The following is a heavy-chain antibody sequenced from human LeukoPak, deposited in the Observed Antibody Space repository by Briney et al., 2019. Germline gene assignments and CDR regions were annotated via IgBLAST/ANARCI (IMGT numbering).Heavy chain of an antibody. V-gene: IGHV4-59*08. J-gene: IGHJ3*02. CDR2: IYYSGST. CDR3: ARHYWEYQLLYPHAIDI. Sequence: SETLSLTCTVSGGSLSSYYWSWIRQPPGKGLEWIGYIYYSGSTNYNPSLKSRVTISVDTSKNQFSLKLTSVTDADTAVYYCARHYWEYQLLYPHAIDIWGQGTMVTVSS. CDR1: GGSLSSYY. D-gene: IGHD2-2*02.